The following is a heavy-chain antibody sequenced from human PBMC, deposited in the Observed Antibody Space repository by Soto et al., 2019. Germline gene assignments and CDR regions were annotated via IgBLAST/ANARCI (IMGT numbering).Heavy chain of an antibody. V-gene: IGHV4-59*01. CDR3: ARSGNYYDSSPPLI. J-gene: IGHJ4*02. D-gene: IGHD3-22*01. CDR1: GGSISSYY. Sequence: QVQLQESGPGLVKPSETLSLTCTVSGGSISSYYWSWIRQPPGKGLEWIGYIYYSGSTNYNPSLKSRVTISVDTSKNQFSLKLSSVTAADTAVYYCARSGNYYDSSPPLIWGQGTLVTVSS. CDR2: IYYSGST.